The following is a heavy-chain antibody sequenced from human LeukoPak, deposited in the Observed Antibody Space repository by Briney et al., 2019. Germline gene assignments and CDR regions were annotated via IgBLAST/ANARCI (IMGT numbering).Heavy chain of an antibody. CDR1: GFTFSSYA. D-gene: IGHD1-26*01. V-gene: IGHV3-23*01. CDR2: ISGSGGST. CDR3: ARVGNKGGAY. Sequence: GASLRLSCAASGFTFSSYAMSWVRQAPGKGLEWVSAISGSGGSTYYADSVKGRFTISRDNAKNSLYLQMNSLRAEDTAVYYCARVGNKGGAYWGQGTLVTVSS. J-gene: IGHJ4*02.